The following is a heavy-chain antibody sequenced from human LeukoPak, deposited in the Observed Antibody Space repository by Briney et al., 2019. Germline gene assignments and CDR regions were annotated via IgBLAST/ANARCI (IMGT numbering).Heavy chain of an antibody. D-gene: IGHD1-26*01. V-gene: IGHV1-2*02. CDR3: ARDKYSGSYYDAFDI. CDR1: GYTFTCYY. CDR2: INPNSGGT. J-gene: IGHJ3*02. Sequence: ASVKVSCKASGYTFTCYYMHWVRQAPGQGLEWMGWINPNSGGTNYAQKLQGRVTMTTDTSTSTAYMELRSLRSDDTAVYYCARDKYSGSYYDAFDIWGQGTMVTVSS.